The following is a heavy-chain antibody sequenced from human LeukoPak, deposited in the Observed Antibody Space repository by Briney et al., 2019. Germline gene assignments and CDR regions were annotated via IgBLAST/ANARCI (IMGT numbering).Heavy chain of an antibody. J-gene: IGHJ6*02. CDR2: ISGSGGST. D-gene: IGHD2-2*01. V-gene: IGHV3-23*01. CDR1: GFTFSSYA. Sequence: GGSLRLSCAASGFTFSSYAMSWVRQAPGKGLEWVSAISGSGGSTYYADSVKGRFTISRDNSKNTPYLQMNSLRAEDTAVYYCAKGPAASDLYYYYYGMDVWGQGTTVTVSS. CDR3: AKGPAASDLYYYYYGMDV.